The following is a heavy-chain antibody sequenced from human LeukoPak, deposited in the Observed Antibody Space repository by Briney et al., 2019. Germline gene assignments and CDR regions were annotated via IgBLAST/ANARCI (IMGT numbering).Heavy chain of an antibody. D-gene: IGHD2-8*02. V-gene: IGHV3-21*01. CDR3: ARVPGTGTYWYFDL. J-gene: IGHJ2*01. CDR2: ITSSSDYM. CDR1: GGSFSGYY. Sequence: ETLSLTCAVYGGSFSGYYWSWIRQPPGKGLEWVSSITSSSDYMYYADSVKGRFTISRDNAKNSLYLQMNSLRAEDTAVYYCARVPGTGTYWYFDLRGRGTLVTVSS.